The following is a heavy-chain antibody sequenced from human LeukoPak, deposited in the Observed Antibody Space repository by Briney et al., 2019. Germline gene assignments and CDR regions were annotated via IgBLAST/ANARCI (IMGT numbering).Heavy chain of an antibody. CDR3: ARDRVTLGSGGGNFGY. CDR1: GDSVSSNSAA. D-gene: IGHD4-23*01. V-gene: IGHV6-1*01. Sequence: SQTLSLTCAISGDSVSSNSAAWNWIRQSPSRGLEWLGMTYYRSKWYNDYAVSVKSRITINPDTSKNQFSLQLNSVTPEDTAVYCCARDRVTLGSGGGNFGYWGQGTLVTVSS. J-gene: IGHJ4*02. CDR2: TYYRSKWYN.